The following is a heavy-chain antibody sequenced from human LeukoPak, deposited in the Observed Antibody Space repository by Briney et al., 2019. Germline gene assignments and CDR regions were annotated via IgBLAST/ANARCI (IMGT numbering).Heavy chain of an antibody. J-gene: IGHJ4*02. D-gene: IGHD3-10*01. CDR1: GGSISSVDYY. CDR3: ARDYYGAGLTYFDY. V-gene: IGHV4-30-4*01. Sequence: PSETLSLTCTVSGGSISSVDYYWSWIRQPPGKGLEWIGYIYYSGSTYYNPSLKSRVTITVDTSKNQFSLKLRSVTAADTAVYYCARDYYGAGLTYFDYWGQGTLVTVSS. CDR2: IYYSGST.